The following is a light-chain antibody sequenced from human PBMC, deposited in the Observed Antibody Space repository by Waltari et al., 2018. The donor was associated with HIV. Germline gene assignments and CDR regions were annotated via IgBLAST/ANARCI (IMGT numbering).Light chain of an antibody. Sequence: DIVMTQSPDSLAVSLGERATIMCKSSQSLYGSSNKNSLAWYQQKPGHPPVLLIYWASTRNSGVPDRFSGSGSGTDFTLTISSLQAEDVAVYYCQQYYTTPYTFGQGTKLGIK. CDR3: QQYYTTPYT. J-gene: IGKJ2*01. CDR1: QSLYGSSNKNS. V-gene: IGKV4-1*01. CDR2: WAS.